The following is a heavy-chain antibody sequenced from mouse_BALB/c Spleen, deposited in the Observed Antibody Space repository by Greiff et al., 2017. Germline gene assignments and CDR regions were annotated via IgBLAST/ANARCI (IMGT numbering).Heavy chain of an antibody. CDR1: GFTFSDYY. CDR2: ISDGGSYT. D-gene: IGHD2-4*01. Sequence: EVMLVESGGGLVKPGGSLKLSCAASGFTFSDYYMYWVRQTPEKRLEWVATISDGGSYTYYPDSVKGRFTISRDNAKNNLYLQMSSLKSEDTAMYYCARDDYDEGFDYWGQGTLVTVSA. J-gene: IGHJ3*01. CDR3: ARDDYDEGFDY. V-gene: IGHV5-4*02.